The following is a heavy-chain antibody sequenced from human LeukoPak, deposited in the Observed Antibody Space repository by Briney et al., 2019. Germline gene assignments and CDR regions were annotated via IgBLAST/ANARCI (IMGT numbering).Heavy chain of an antibody. CDR3: ASSTMVRGVTY. CDR1: GGSISSSSYY. CDR2: IYCSGST. J-gene: IGHJ4*02. V-gene: IGHV4-39*01. Sequence: SETLSLTCTVSGGSISSSSYYWGWIRQPPGKGLEWIGSIYCSGSTYYNPSLKSRVTISVDTSKNQFSLKLSSVTAADTAVYYCASSTMVRGVTYWGQGTLVTVSS. D-gene: IGHD3-10*01.